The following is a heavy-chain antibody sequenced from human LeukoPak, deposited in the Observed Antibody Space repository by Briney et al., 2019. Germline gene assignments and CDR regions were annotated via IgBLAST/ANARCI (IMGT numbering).Heavy chain of an antibody. CDR1: GFTFSSYA. D-gene: IGHD3-9*01. Sequence: GGSLRLSCAASGFTFSSYAMHWVRQAPGKGLEWVAVISYDGSNKYYADSVKGRFTIPRDNSKNTLYLQMNSLRAEDTAVYYCARAELYYDILTGYPIGYWGQGTLVTVSS. CDR2: ISYDGSNK. CDR3: ARAELYYDILTGYPIGY. V-gene: IGHV3-30*04. J-gene: IGHJ4*02.